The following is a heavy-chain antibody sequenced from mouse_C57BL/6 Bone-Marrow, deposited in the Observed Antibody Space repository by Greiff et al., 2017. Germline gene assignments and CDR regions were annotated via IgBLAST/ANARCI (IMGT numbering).Heavy chain of an antibody. J-gene: IGHJ2*01. CDR1: GYTFTSYW. V-gene: IGHV1-59*01. CDR2: IDPSDSYT. D-gene: IGHD2-10*02. CDR3: ARRGYGNYEGYFDY. Sequence: QVQLQQPGAELVRPGTSVKLSCKASGYTFTSYWMHWVKQRPGQGLEWIGVIDPSDSYTNYNQKFKGKATLTVDTSSSTAYMQLSSLISEDSAVYYCARRGYGNYEGYFDYWGQGTTLTVSS.